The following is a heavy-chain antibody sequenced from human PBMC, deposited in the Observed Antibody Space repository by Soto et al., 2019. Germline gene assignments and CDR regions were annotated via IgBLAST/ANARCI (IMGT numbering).Heavy chain of an antibody. Sequence: ASVKVSCKASGYTFTSYDINWVRQATGQGLEWMGWMNPNSGNTGYAQKFQGRVTMTRNTSISTAYMELSSLRSEDTAVYYCARGKEYSSGWYRYYYYGRDVWGQGTTVTVSS. CDR3: ARGKEYSSGWYRYYYYGRDV. CDR1: GYTFTSYD. D-gene: IGHD6-19*01. J-gene: IGHJ6*02. V-gene: IGHV1-8*01. CDR2: MNPNSGNT.